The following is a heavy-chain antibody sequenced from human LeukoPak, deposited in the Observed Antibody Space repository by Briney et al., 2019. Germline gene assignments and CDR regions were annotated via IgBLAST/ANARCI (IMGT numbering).Heavy chain of an antibody. D-gene: IGHD1-26*01. CDR3: ARLDGSYFFDY. V-gene: IGHV4-34*01. J-gene: IGHJ4*02. CDR1: GGSFSGYY. CDR2: INYSGST. Sequence: PSETLSLTCAVYGGSFSGYYWSWIRQPPGKGLEWIGEINYSGSTNYNPSLKSRVTISVDTSKNQFSLKLSSVTAADTAVYYCARLDGSYFFDYWGQGTLVTVSS.